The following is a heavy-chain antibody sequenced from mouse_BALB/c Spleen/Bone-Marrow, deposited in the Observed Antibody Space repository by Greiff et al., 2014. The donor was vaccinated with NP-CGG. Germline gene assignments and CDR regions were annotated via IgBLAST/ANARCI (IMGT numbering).Heavy chain of an antibody. D-gene: IGHD2-14*01. CDR1: GYSFTSYW. CDR3: TRRNYRYDGFAY. V-gene: IGHV1-5*01. J-gene: IGHJ3*01. CDR2: IYLGNSDT. Sequence: VQLQQSGTVLARPGTSVKMSCKASGYSFTSYWVHWGKQKPGQGLEWIGVIYLGNSDTSYNQKFKGKAKLTAVTSASTAYMELSGLTNEDSAVYYCTRRNYRYDGFAYWGQGTLVTVSA.